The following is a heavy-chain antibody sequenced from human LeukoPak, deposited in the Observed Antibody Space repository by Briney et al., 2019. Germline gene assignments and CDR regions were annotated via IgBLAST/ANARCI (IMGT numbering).Heavy chain of an antibody. Sequence: GGSPRLSCAASGFTFSSYGMSWVRQAPGKGLEWVSAISGSGGSTYYADSVKGRFTISRDNSKNTLYLQMNSLRAEDTAVYYCARLDYDILTGYYTCFDYWGQGTLVTVSS. CDR1: GFTFSSYG. CDR3: ARLDYDILTGYYTCFDY. D-gene: IGHD3-9*01. J-gene: IGHJ4*02. CDR2: ISGSGGST. V-gene: IGHV3-23*01.